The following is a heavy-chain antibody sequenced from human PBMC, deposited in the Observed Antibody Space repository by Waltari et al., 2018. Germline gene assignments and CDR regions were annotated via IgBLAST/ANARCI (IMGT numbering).Heavy chain of an antibody. Sequence: VQLVKSGAEMQKRGAAVKVSCAAAGSTSTGYFIHWVRQAPGQGLEWRGRINPNSGGTNYAQKFQGRVTLTRDKSINTAYMDLSRLTSDDTGMYYCATWRENAFDVWGQGTMVTVST. CDR2: INPNSGGT. J-gene: IGHJ3*01. CDR1: GSTSTGYF. V-gene: IGHV1-2*05. CDR3: ATWRENAFDV. D-gene: IGHD1-1*01.